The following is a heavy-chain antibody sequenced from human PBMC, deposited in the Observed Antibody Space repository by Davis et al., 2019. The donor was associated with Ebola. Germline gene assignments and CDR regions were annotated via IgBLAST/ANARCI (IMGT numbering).Heavy chain of an antibody. V-gene: IGHV4-39*07. CDR2: IYYSGST. Sequence: SETLSLTCTVSGGSISSSSYYWGWIRQPPGKGLEWIGSIYYSGSTYYNPSLKSRVTISVDTSKNQFSLKLSSVTAADTAVYYCARGVEQWLVPPDYWGQGTLVTVSS. J-gene: IGHJ4*02. CDR1: GGSISSSSYY. D-gene: IGHD6-19*01. CDR3: ARGVEQWLVPPDY.